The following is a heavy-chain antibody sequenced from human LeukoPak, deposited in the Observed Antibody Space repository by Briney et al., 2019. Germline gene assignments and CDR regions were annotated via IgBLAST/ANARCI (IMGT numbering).Heavy chain of an antibody. Sequence: SETLSLTCAVYGGSFSGYYWSWIRQPPGKGLEWIGEINHSGSTNYNPSLKSRVTISVDTSKNQFSLKLRSVTAADTAVYYCARDLWELQSAFDLWGQGTMVTVSS. CDR2: INHSGST. CDR3: ARDLWELQSAFDL. CDR1: GGSFSGYY. D-gene: IGHD1-26*01. V-gene: IGHV4-34*01. J-gene: IGHJ3*01.